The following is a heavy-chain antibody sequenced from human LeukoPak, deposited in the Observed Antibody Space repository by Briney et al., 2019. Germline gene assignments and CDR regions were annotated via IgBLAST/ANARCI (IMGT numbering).Heavy chain of an antibody. CDR2: ISGSGGST. CDR1: GFTFSSYA. CDR3: AKDPTYYYDSSGYGRFQH. Sequence: QPGGSLRLSCAASGFTFSSYAMSWVRQAPGKGLEWVSAISGSGGSTYYADSVKGRFTISRDNSKNTLHLQMNSLRAEDTAVYYCAKDPTYYYDSSGYGRFQHWGQGTLVTVSS. J-gene: IGHJ1*01. D-gene: IGHD3-22*01. V-gene: IGHV3-23*01.